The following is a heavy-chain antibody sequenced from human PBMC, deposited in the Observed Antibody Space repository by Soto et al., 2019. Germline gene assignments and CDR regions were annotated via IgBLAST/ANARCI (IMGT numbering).Heavy chain of an antibody. V-gene: IGHV3-30*18. Sequence: QPGGSLRLSCAASGFTFSSYGMHWVRQAPGKGLEWVAVISYDGSNKYYADSVKGRFTISRDNSKNTLYLQMNSLRAEDTAVYYCAKDLAWGIAAAVGPMAGPRVYYYGMDVWGQGTTVTVSS. D-gene: IGHD6-13*01. CDR2: ISYDGSNK. J-gene: IGHJ6*02. CDR1: GFTFSSYG. CDR3: AKDLAWGIAAAVGPMAGPRVYYYGMDV.